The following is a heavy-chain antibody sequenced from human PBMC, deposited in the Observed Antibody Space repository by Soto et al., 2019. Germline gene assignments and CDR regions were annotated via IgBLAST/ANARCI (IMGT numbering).Heavy chain of an antibody. Sequence: EVQLLESGGGWVQPGGSLRLSCEASGFTFSFYAFGWVRQAPGKGLEWVSSLGVSGGSAFYIDSVKGRFAVSRDDSKNTLYLQMNSLRAEDTAIYYCVKDLGGSHSRFDYWGQGPLVTVSS. D-gene: IGHD3-16*01. CDR1: GFTFSFYA. V-gene: IGHV3-23*01. CDR3: VKDLGGSHSRFDY. J-gene: IGHJ4*02. CDR2: LGVSGGSA.